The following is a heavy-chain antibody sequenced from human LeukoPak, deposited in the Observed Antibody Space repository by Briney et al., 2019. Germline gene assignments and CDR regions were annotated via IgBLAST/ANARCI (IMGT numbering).Heavy chain of an antibody. D-gene: IGHD2-2*01. CDR2: IYYSGST. V-gene: IGHV4-61*05. CDR3: ASVVPAVNWFDP. J-gene: IGHJ5*02. CDR1: GGSISGSSYY. Sequence: SETLSLTCTVSGGSISGSSYYWGWIRQPPGKGLEWIGYIYYSGSTNYNPSLKSRVTISVDTSKNQFSLKLSSVTAADTAVYYCASVVPAVNWFDPWGQGTLVTVSS.